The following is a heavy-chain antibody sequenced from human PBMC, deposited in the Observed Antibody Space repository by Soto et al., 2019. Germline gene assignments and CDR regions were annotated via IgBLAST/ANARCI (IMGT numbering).Heavy chain of an antibody. V-gene: IGHV5-51*01. J-gene: IGHJ6*02. CDR2: IYPGDSDT. CDR1: GYSFTSYW. Sequence: GESLKSSCKGSGYSFTSYWIGWVRQMPGKGLEWMGIIYPGDSDTRYSPSFQGQVTISADKSISTAYLQWSSLKASDTAMYYYASQRHTIFGAYGIDVWGQGTTVPV. CDR3: ASQRHTIFGAYGIDV. D-gene: IGHD3-3*01.